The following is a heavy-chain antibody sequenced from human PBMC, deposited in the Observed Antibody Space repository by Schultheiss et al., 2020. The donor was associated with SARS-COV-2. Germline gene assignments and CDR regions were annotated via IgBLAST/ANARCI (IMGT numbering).Heavy chain of an antibody. CDR1: GGSISSSSYY. V-gene: IGHV4-39*01. J-gene: IGHJ6*03. CDR3: AGGFAYYYYYYYMDV. Sequence: SETLSLTCTVSGGSISSSSYYWGWIRQPPGKGLEWIGSIYYSGSTYYNPSLKSRVTISVDTSKNQFSLKLSSVTAADTAVYYCAGGFAYYYYYYYMDVWGKGTTVTVSS. D-gene: IGHD3-16*01. CDR2: IYYSGST.